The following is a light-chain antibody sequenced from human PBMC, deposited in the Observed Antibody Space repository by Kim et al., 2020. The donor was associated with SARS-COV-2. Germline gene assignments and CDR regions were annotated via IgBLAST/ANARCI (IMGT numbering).Light chain of an antibody. V-gene: IGLV2-11*03. Sequence: LSVTISCTGTSSDVCGYDFVSWYQQHPGKAPKLMINDVTKRPSGVPDRFSASKSGNTASLTISGLQAEDEADYYCCSYAGSYTYVFGTGTKVTVL. CDR2: DVT. CDR1: SSDVCGYDF. J-gene: IGLJ1*01. CDR3: CSYAGSYTYV.